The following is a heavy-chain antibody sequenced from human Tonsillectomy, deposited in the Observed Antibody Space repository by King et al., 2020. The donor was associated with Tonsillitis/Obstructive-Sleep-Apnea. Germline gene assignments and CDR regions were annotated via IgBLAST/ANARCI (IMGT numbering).Heavy chain of an antibody. D-gene: IGHD5-12*01. Sequence: VQLVESGGGVVQPGRSLRLSCAASRFTFNSYAMHWVRQAPGKGLEWMAVISYDGSNKYYADSVKGRFTISRDNSKNTLYLQMNSLIAEDTAVYYCARDFSATIDYGMDVWGQGTTVTVSS. CDR1: RFTFNSYA. J-gene: IGHJ6*02. V-gene: IGHV3-30*04. CDR3: ARDFSATIDYGMDV. CDR2: ISYDGSNK.